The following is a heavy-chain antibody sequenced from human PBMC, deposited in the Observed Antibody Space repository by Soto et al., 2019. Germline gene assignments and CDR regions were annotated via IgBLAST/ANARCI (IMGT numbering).Heavy chain of an antibody. D-gene: IGHD2-2*01. Sequence: PSETLSLTCTVSGGSISSDSYYWGWIRQSPEKGLEWIASISYSGSTYYNPSLKSRVTVSVDTSKNQFSLKVSSMTAADTAVYYCARLHGYCISTSCYGHSAMDVWGQGTTVTVSS. V-gene: IGHV4-39*01. CDR1: GGSISSDSYY. CDR2: ISYSGST. J-gene: IGHJ6*02. CDR3: ARLHGYCISTSCYGHSAMDV.